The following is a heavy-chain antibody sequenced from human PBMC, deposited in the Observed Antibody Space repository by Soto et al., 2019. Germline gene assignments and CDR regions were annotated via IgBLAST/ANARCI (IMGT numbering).Heavy chain of an antibody. Sequence: EVQLVESGGGLVKPGGSLRLSCAASGFTFSDAWMNWARQAPGKGLEWVGRIKSKAYGGTADYSAPVRGRFTISRDDSTATMYLQMNSLETEDPGVYYCTSHDATEQNFVPYWGQGTLVTVSS. D-gene: IGHD1-7*01. J-gene: IGHJ4*02. CDR2: IKSKAYGGTA. CDR1: GFTFSDAW. V-gene: IGHV3-15*07. CDR3: TSHDATEQNFVPY.